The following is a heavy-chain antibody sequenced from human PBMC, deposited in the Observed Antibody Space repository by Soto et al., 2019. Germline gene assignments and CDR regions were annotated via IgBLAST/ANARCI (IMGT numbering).Heavy chain of an antibody. CDR3: ARVKWFGESGFDY. D-gene: IGHD3-10*01. V-gene: IGHV4-59*01. J-gene: IGHJ4*02. CDR2: IYYTGYT. Sequence: QVQLQESGPGLVKPSETLSLTCTVSGGSISSYYWSWIRQPPGKGLEWIGYIYYTGYTNYNPSLKSRVTISVDTSKNQLSLNVSSVTAADTAVYYCARVKWFGESGFDYWGQGTLVTVSS. CDR1: GGSISSYY.